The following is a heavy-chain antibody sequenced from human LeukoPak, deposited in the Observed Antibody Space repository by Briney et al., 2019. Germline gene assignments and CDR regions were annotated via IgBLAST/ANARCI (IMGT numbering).Heavy chain of an antibody. Sequence: SETLSLTCTVSGGSISSSSYYWGWIRQPPGKGLEWIGSIYYSGSTYYNPSLKSRVTISVDTSKNQFSLKLSSVTAADTAVYYCARHLGCSNTCYFDSWGQGTLVTVSS. V-gene: IGHV4-39*07. CDR1: GGSISSSSYY. D-gene: IGHD2-2*01. CDR2: IYYSGST. CDR3: ARHLGCSNTCYFDS. J-gene: IGHJ4*02.